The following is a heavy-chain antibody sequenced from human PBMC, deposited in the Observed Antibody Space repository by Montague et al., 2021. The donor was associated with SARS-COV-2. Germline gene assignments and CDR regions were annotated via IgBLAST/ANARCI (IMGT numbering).Heavy chain of an antibody. J-gene: IGHJ6*02. CDR3: ARDAGGPYFYYGMDV. D-gene: IGHD2/OR15-2a*01. CDR1: GDSINTYY. V-gene: IGHV4-59*12. CDR2: IYYTGST. Sequence: SETLSLTCTVSGDSINTYYWNWIRQPPGKGLEWLGYIYYTGSTNYNPSLKSRVTISLDTSKKQFFLKLTSVTAADTAVYYCARDAGGPYFYYGMDVWGQGTTVTVSS.